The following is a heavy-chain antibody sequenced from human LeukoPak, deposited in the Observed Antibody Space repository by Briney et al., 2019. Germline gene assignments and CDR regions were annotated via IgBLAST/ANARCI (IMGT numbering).Heavy chain of an antibody. CDR1: GGSISSYY. CDR3: ARGPERFGLVIITEFDY. D-gene: IGHD3-9*01. J-gene: IGHJ4*02. V-gene: IGHV4-59*12. CDR2: IYYSGST. Sequence: SETLSLTCTVSGGSISSYYWSWIRQPPGKGLEWIGYIYYSGSTDYNPSLKSRVTISVDTSKNQFSLQLSSVTAADTAVYYCARGPERFGLVIITEFDYWGQGTLVTVSS.